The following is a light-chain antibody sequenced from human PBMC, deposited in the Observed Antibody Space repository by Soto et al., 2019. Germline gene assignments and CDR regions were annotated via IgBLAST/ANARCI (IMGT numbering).Light chain of an antibody. CDR3: QRYNNWPLT. CDR2: DTS. CDR1: QGIGDT. J-gene: IGKJ4*01. Sequence: LLTQPPSTLPASPSDAVTPSSRASQGIGDTLAWYQHKPGQTPRLLIYDTSARATGVPARFSGSRSGPEFTLTINSLQSEDFAIYYCQRYNNWPLTFGGGTKVDIK. V-gene: IGKV3-15*01.